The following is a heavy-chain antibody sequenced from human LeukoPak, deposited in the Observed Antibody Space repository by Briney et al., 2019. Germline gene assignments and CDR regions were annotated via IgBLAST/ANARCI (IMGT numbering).Heavy chain of an antibody. D-gene: IGHD5-18*01. CDR3: ARNVDTAMVIAFFDY. J-gene: IGHJ4*02. CDR1: GGSISSGGYY. CDR2: IYYSGST. V-gene: IGHV4-31*03. Sequence: TLSPTCTVSGGSISSGGYYWSWIRQHPGKGLEWIGYIYYSGSTYYNPSLKSRVTISVDTSKNQFSLKLSSVTAADTAVYYCARNVDTAMVIAFFDYWGQGTLVTVSS.